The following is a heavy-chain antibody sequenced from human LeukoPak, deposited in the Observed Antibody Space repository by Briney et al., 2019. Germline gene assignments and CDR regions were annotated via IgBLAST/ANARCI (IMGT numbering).Heavy chain of an antibody. D-gene: IGHD2-21*02. J-gene: IGHJ3*01. V-gene: IGHV4-39*02. CDR1: GTSMINSHY. CDR3: ARNMTAITRLDVFDL. CDR2: IYYSGST. Sequence: SETLSLTCTVSGTSMINSHYWGWIRQSPGKGLEWIGSIYYSGSTSYNPSLKSRITISVDTSKNHFSLELRSVTAADTAIYYCARNMTAITRLDVFDLWGPGTMVTVSS.